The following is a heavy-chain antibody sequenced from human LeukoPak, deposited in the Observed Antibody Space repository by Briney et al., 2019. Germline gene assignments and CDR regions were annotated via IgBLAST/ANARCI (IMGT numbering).Heavy chain of an antibody. D-gene: IGHD1-26*01. CDR3: AKGLYSGSYPDY. CDR1: GFTFNNYA. Sequence: PGGSLRLSCAASGFTFNNYAMNWVRQAPGKGLEWVSAISGSGGSTYYADSVKGRFTISRDNSKNTLYLQMNSLRAEDTAVYYCAKGLYSGSYPDYWGQGTLVTVSS. J-gene: IGHJ4*02. V-gene: IGHV3-23*01. CDR2: ISGSGGST.